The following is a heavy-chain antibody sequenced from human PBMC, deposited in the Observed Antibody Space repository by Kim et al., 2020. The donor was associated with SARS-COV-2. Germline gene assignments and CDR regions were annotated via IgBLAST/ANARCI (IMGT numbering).Heavy chain of an antibody. J-gene: IGHJ6*02. CDR2: FDPEDGET. CDR3: ATATPIAMIRGAIITENYYYYGMDV. V-gene: IGHV1-24*01. Sequence: ASVKVSCKVSGYTLTELSMHWVRQAPGKGLEWMGGFDPEDGETIYAQKFQGRVSMTEDTSTDTAYMELSSLRSEDTAVYYCATATPIAMIRGAIITENYYYYGMDVWGQGTTVTVSS. D-gene: IGHD3-10*01. CDR1: GYTLTELS.